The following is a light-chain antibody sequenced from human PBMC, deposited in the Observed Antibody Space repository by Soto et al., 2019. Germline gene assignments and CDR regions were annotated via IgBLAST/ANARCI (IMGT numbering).Light chain of an antibody. CDR2: AAS. CDR1: QGISSY. Sequence: IQLTQSPSSLSASVGDRVTITCRASQGISSYLAWCQQKPGKAPKLLIYAASTLQSGVPSRLSGSGSGTDFTLTISSLQPEDFATYYCQQHNSYPLTFGGGTKVEIK. J-gene: IGKJ4*01. V-gene: IGKV1-9*01. CDR3: QQHNSYPLT.